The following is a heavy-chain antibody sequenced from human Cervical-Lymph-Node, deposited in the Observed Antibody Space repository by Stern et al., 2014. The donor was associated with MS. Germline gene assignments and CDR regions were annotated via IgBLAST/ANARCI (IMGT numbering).Heavy chain of an antibody. V-gene: IGHV1-69*01. CDR3: TRDRRHVDTIGGYFFDN. D-gene: IGHD2-8*01. CDR1: GGTFISYA. J-gene: IGHJ4*02. Sequence: VQLEESGAEVKKPGSSVKVSCKASGGTFISYAISWVRQAPGQGLEWMGGIIPILGTPNYAQKFQGRVTISADESTTRFYMELSSLRSEDTALYYCTRDRRHVDTIGGYFFDNWGQGTMVTVSS. CDR2: IIPILGTP.